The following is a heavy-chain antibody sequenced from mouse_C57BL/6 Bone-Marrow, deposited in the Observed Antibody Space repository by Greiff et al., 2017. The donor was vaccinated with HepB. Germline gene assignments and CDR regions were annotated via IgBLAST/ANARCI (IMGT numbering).Heavy chain of an antibody. V-gene: IGHV1-18*01. CDR2: INPNNGGT. D-gene: IGHD2-3*01. CDR1: GYTFTDYN. CDR3: AREAYDGYDWYFDV. J-gene: IGHJ1*03. Sequence: EVQLQQSGPELVKPGASVKIPCKASGYTFTDYNMDWVKQSHGKSLEWIGDINPNNGGTNYNQKFKGKATLTVDKSSSTAYMELRSLTSEDTAVYYCAREAYDGYDWYFDVWGTGTTVTVSS.